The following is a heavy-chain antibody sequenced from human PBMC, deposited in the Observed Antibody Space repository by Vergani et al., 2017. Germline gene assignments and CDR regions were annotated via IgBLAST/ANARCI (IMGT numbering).Heavy chain of an antibody. CDR3: ARLEQQLVPRNQAPDY. V-gene: IGHV1-46*01. D-gene: IGHD6-13*01. J-gene: IGHJ4*02. CDR2: INPSGGST. CDR1: GGTFSSYA. Sequence: QVQLVQSGAEVKKPGSSVKVYCKASGGTFSSYAISWVRQAPGQGLECMGIINPSGGSTSYAQKFQGRVTMTRDTSTSTVYMELSSLRSEDTAVYYCARLEQQLVPRNQAPDYWGQGTLVTVSS.